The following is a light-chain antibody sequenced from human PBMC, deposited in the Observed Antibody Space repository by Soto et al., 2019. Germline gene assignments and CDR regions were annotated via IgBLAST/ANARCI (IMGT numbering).Light chain of an antibody. J-gene: IGKJ1*01. CDR1: QSVSNY. CDR3: QQYNNWPPWT. Sequence: EIVLTQSPATLSLSPGERATLSCRASQSVSNYLAWYQQKPGQPPRLLIYDASNRATGIPARFSGSGSGTDFTLTISSLEPEDSAVYYCQQYNNWPPWTFGQGTKVEIK. V-gene: IGKV3-11*01. CDR2: DAS.